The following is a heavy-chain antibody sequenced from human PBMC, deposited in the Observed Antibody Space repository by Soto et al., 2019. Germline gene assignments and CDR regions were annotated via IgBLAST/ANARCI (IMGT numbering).Heavy chain of an antibody. V-gene: IGHV4-59*08. CDR1: GGSISSYY. Sequence: SETLSLTCTVSGGSISSYYWSWIRQPPGKGLEWIGYIYYSGSTNYNPSLKSRVTISVDTSKNQFSLKLSSVTAADTAVYYCARLFGSDVVTATRAEDDAFDIWGQGTMVTVSS. CDR3: ARLFGSDVVTATRAEDDAFDI. J-gene: IGHJ3*02. D-gene: IGHD2-21*02. CDR2: IYYSGST.